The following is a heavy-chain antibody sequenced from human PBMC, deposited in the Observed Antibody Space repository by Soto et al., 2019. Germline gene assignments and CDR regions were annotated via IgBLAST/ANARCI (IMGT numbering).Heavy chain of an antibody. D-gene: IGHD2-15*01. Sequence: SLRLSCTASGFTFGDYAMSWFRQAPGKGLEWVGFIRSKAYGGTTEYAASVKGRFTISRDDSKIIAYLQMNSLKTEDTAVYYCTRDPPPRGGLFYYYGMDVWGQGTTVTVSS. J-gene: IGHJ6*02. CDR2: IRSKAYGGTT. V-gene: IGHV3-49*03. CDR3: TRDPPPRGGLFYYYGMDV. CDR1: GFTFGDYA.